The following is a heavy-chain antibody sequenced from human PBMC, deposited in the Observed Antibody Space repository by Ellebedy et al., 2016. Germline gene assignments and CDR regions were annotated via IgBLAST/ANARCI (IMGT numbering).Heavy chain of an antibody. CDR3: TKDLLRGIWGGSGRDY. CDR2: ISWRGHYI. Sequence: LSLTCAASGFTFDDYAMHWVRQAPGKGLEWVSGISWRGHYIGYADSVRGRFTISRGNAKNSLYLQMNSLRIEDTALYYRTKDLLRGIWGGSGRDYWGQGTLVTVSS. D-gene: IGHD7-27*01. V-gene: IGHV3-9*01. CDR1: GFTFDDYA. J-gene: IGHJ4*02.